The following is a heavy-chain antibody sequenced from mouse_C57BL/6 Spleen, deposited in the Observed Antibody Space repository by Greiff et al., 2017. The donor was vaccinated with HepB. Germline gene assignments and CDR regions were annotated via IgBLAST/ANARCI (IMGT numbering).Heavy chain of an antibody. Sequence: EVMLVESGGGLVKPGGSLKLSCAASGFTFSDYGMHWVRQAPEKGLEWVAYISSGSSTIYYADTVKGRFTISRDNAKNTLFLQMTSLRSEDTAMYYCARDYSSGYVDYYAMDYWGQGTSVTVSS. CDR3: ARDYSSGYVDYYAMDY. D-gene: IGHD3-2*02. CDR2: ISSGSSTI. CDR1: GFTFSDYG. V-gene: IGHV5-17*01. J-gene: IGHJ4*01.